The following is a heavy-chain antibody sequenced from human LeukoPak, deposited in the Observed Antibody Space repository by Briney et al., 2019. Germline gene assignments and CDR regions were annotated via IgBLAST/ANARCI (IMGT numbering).Heavy chain of an antibody. CDR3: ARATQLNWFDP. Sequence: SETLSLTCAVYGGSFSGYYWSWIRQPPGKGLEWIGEINHSGSTNYNPSLKSRVTISVDTSKNQFSLKLSSVTAADTAVYYCARATQLNWFDPWGQGTLVTVSS. J-gene: IGHJ5*02. CDR2: INHSGST. CDR1: GGSFSGYY. V-gene: IGHV4-34*01.